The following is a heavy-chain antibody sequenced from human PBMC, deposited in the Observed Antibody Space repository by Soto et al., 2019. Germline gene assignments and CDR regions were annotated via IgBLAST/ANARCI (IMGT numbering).Heavy chain of an antibody. CDR1: GGSFSGYY. Sequence: QVQLQQWGAGLLKPSETLSLTCAVYGGSFSGYYWSWIRQPPGKGLEWIGEINHSRSTNYNPALTRRVPIAVDTSQNQFSLKLSSVTAADTAVYYCARGYSNSYGSGPPGYWGQGTLVTVSS. CDR2: INHSRST. CDR3: ARGYSNSYGSGPPGY. J-gene: IGHJ4*02. V-gene: IGHV4-34*01. D-gene: IGHD3-10*01.